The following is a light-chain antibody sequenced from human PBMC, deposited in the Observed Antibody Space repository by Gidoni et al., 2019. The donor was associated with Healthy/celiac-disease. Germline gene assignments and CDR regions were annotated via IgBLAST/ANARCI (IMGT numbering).Light chain of an antibody. Sequence: EIVMTQSPATLSVSPGERATLSCRASQSVSSNLAWYQQKPGQAPRLLIYGASTRATGIPARFSGSGSGTEFTLTISSLQSEDFAVYYCQQYTNWPFMCSFGQGTKLEIK. CDR2: GAS. J-gene: IGKJ2*04. CDR3: QQYTNWPFMCS. V-gene: IGKV3-15*01. CDR1: QSVSSN.